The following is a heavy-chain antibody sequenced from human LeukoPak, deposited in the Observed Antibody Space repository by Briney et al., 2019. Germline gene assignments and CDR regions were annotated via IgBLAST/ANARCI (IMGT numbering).Heavy chain of an antibody. Sequence: ASVKVSCKASGYTFTSYDINWVRQATGQGLEWMGWMNPNSGNTGYAQKFQGRVTITRNTSISTAYMELSSLRSEDTAVYYCARVHVLRYFDWLSGAFDIWGQGTMVTVSS. CDR1: GYTFTSYD. V-gene: IGHV1-8*03. CDR3: ARVHVLRYFDWLSGAFDI. J-gene: IGHJ3*02. CDR2: MNPNSGNT. D-gene: IGHD3-9*01.